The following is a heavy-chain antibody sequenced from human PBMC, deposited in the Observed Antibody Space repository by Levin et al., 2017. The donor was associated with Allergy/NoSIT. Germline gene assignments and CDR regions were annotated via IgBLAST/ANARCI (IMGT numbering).Heavy chain of an antibody. J-gene: IGHJ6*02. Sequence: ESLKISCSVSGGSISNYYWSWIRQPPGKGLEWIGYIYYTGSTNYNPSLKSRVTISVDTSKNQFSLKMRSMTAADTAMYFCARDRVAIVSTTHYFYGMDVWGRGTTVTVSS. V-gene: IGHV4-59*08. D-gene: IGHD5-12*01. CDR3: ARDRVAIVSTTHYFYGMDV. CDR1: GGSISNYY. CDR2: IYYTGST.